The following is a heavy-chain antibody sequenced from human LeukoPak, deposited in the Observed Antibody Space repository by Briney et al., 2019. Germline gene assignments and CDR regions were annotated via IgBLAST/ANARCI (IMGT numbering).Heavy chain of an antibody. CDR1: GFTFDDYD. J-gene: IGHJ4*02. V-gene: IGHV3-9*01. D-gene: IGHD6-19*01. CDR2: ISWNSGSI. CDR3: AKSVEAAVAGAIDY. Sequence: GGSLRLSCTASGFTFDDYDMHWVRQAPGKGLEWVSGISWNSGSIGYADSVKGRFTISRDNAKSSLYLQMNSLRAEDTALYYCAKSVEAAVAGAIDYWGQGTLATVSS.